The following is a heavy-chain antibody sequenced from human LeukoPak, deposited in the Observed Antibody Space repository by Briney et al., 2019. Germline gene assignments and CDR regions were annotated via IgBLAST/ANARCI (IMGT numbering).Heavy chain of an antibody. CDR3: ATLSGWTFNDAFDI. Sequence: PGGSLRLSCAASGFTFSSYSMNWVRQAPGKGLEWVSSISSSSSYIYYADSVKGRFTISRDNAKNSLYLQMNSLRAENTAVYYCATLSGWTFNDAFDIWGQGTMVTVSS. CDR2: ISSSSSYI. J-gene: IGHJ3*02. V-gene: IGHV3-21*01. D-gene: IGHD6-19*01. CDR1: GFTFSSYS.